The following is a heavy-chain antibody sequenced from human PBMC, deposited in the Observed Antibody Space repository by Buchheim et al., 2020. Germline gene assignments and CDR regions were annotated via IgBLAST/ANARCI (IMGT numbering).Heavy chain of an antibody. V-gene: IGHV1-69*06. CDR3: ARDPRGYSSSWYGGSGWWFDP. Sequence: QVQLVQSGAEVKKPGSSVKVSCKASGGTFSSYAISWVRQAPGQGLEWMGGIIPIFGTANYAQKFQGRVTITADKSTSTAYMELSSLRSEDTAVYYCARDPRGYSSSWYGGSGWWFDPWGQGTL. CDR1: GGTFSSYA. J-gene: IGHJ5*02. D-gene: IGHD6-13*01. CDR2: IIPIFGTA.